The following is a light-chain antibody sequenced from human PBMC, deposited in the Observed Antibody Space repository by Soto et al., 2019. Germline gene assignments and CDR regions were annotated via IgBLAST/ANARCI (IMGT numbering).Light chain of an antibody. J-gene: IGKJ4*01. Sequence: EIVLTQSPATLSLSPGESATLSCRASQSVSSHLAWYQQKPGQAPRLLIYDASNRATGIPARFSGSGSGTDFPLTISSLKPEDFAVYYCQQRSYWLTFGGGTKVDIK. CDR3: QQRSYWLT. CDR2: DAS. CDR1: QSVSSH. V-gene: IGKV3-11*01.